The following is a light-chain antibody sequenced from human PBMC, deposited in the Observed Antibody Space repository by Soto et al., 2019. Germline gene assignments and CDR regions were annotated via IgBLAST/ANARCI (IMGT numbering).Light chain of an antibody. J-gene: IGLJ1*01. V-gene: IGLV2-14*01. CDR2: QVS. CDR1: SSDLGGYNF. Sequence: QSALTQPASVSGSPGQSITISCTGTSSDLGGYNFVSWYQHHPGKAAKLMIFQVSNRPSGVSNRFSGSKSGNTASLTISGPQTEDEDDYYCCAYASSSAYVYGTGTKLTVL. CDR3: CAYASSSAYV.